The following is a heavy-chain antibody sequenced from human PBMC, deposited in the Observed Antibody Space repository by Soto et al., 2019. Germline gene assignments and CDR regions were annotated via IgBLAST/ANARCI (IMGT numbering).Heavy chain of an antibody. J-gene: IGHJ4*02. CDR2: ISPYSGNT. V-gene: IGHV1-18*01. CDR1: GYSFTTYG. CDR3: TRVLVSRSYYQPGAYFAQ. D-gene: IGHD6-13*01. Sequence: QVQLVQSGAEVKKPGASVKVSCKASGYSFTTYGVSWVRQAPGQGLEWMGWISPYSGNTVYEQRFQDRVTMTTATPTSTAYMELSSLKSDDTAIYYCTRVLVSRSYYQPGAYFAQWGQGTPGTVSS.